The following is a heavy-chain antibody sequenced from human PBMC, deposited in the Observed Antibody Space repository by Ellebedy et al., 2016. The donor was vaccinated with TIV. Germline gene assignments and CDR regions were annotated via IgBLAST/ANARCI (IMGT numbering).Heavy chain of an antibody. Sequence: GGSLRLSCAASGFNVRSSYMSWVRQAPGKGLEWVSVIYSGGNTYYADSVRGRFTISRDNSKNTLYLQMNSLRAEDTAVYYCAKDTSSGWDHWGQGTLVTVSS. D-gene: IGHD6-19*01. CDR2: IYSGGNT. V-gene: IGHV3-66*01. J-gene: IGHJ4*02. CDR3: AKDTSSGWDH. CDR1: GFNVRSSY.